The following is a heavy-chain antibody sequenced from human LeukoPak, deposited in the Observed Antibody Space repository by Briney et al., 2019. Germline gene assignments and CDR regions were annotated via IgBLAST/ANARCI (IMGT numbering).Heavy chain of an antibody. J-gene: IGHJ4*02. CDR3: AKAERFSGTKTPDY. D-gene: IGHD5-12*01. V-gene: IGHV3-23*01. CDR2: ISGSGGST. CDR1: GFTFSSYA. Sequence: GGSLRLSCAASGFTFSSYAMSWVRQAPGKGLEWVSAISGSGGSTYYADSVKGRFTISRDNSKNTLYLQMNSLRAEDTAVYYCAKAERFSGTKTPDYWGQGTLVIVSS.